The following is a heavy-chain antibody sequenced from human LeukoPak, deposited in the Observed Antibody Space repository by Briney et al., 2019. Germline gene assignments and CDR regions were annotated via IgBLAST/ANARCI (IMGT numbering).Heavy chain of an antibody. CDR2: LGANNGNP. CDR1: GYTFSSYG. D-gene: IGHD2-2*01. CDR3: ATDSVVVRNSMNAFDI. V-gene: IGHV1-18*01. J-gene: IGHJ3*02. Sequence: ASVKVSCKASGYTFSSYGISWVRQAPGQGLEWMGWLGANNGNPKYAQNLQGRVTMTTDTSTSTAYMELRSLRFNDTAVYFCATDSVVVRNSMNAFDIWGQGTMVTVSS.